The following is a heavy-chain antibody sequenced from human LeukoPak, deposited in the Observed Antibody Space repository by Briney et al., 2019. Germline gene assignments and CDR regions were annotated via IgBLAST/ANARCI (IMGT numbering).Heavy chain of an antibody. Sequence: GGSLRLSCVASGFTFSDYYMNWIRQTPGKGLEWLSYISNTGDAMYYADSVKGRFTISRDNAKNSLYLQVNSLRAEDTAVYYCAADSSGYFGPWGQGTLVTFSS. J-gene: IGHJ5*02. CDR1: GFTFSDYY. CDR2: ISNTGDAM. D-gene: IGHD3-22*01. V-gene: IGHV3-11*01. CDR3: AADSSGYFGP.